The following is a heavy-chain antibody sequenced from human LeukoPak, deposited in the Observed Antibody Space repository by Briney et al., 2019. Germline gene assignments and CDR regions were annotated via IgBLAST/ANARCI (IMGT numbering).Heavy chain of an antibody. D-gene: IGHD5-18*01. CDR2: IIPLLGIG. J-gene: IGHJ4*02. Sequence: GASVKVSCKASGGTLSSSGISWVRQVPGQGLEWMGRIIPLLGIGNSAQSFQDRVTLTADKSTNTVYMHLSSLTSEDTAVYYCASLTKPWIQGAYFDYWGQGTLVTVSS. CDR3: ASLTKPWIQGAYFDY. V-gene: IGHV1-69*04. CDR1: GGTLSSSG.